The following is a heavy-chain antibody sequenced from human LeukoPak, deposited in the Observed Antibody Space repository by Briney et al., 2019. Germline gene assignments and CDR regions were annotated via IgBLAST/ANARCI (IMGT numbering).Heavy chain of an antibody. D-gene: IGHD4-23*01. CDR3: AIADGIYGGNSEIHYYGMDV. CDR1: GGTFSSYA. CDR2: IIPILGIA. J-gene: IGHJ6*02. V-gene: IGHV1-69*04. Sequence: SVKVSCKASGGTFSSYAISWVRQAPGQGLEWMGRIIPILGIANYAQKFQGRVTITADKSTSTAYMELSSLRSEDTAVYYCAIADGIYGGNSEIHYYGMDVWGQGTTVTVSS.